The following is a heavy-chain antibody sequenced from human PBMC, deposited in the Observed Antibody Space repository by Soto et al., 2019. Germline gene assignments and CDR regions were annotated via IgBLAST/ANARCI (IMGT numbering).Heavy chain of an antibody. CDR3: ARAGEGWQDLDN. J-gene: IGHJ4*02. CDR2: VNPKSGGT. CDR1: GYTFTAYY. V-gene: IGHV1-2*02. Sequence: QVHLVRSGAEVREPGASVKVSCKTSGYTFTAYYIHWVRQAPGQGLAWMGWVNPKSGGTEFSRKCRGRVTLTSDTASSTAYMEVGRLTSDDTAVYYCARAGEGWQDLDNWGQGNLVTVSS.